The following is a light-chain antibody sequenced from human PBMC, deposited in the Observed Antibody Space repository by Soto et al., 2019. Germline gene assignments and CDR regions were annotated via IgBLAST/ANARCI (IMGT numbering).Light chain of an antibody. CDR2: DAS. CDR3: QQRSDWPVT. V-gene: IGKV3-11*01. J-gene: IGKJ1*01. CDR1: QSVRSY. Sequence: TQSPATQYKYPRERATLSCRASQSVRSYLAWYQQKPGQAPRLLIYDASSRATGIPARFSGSGSGTDFSLTISSLEPEDFAIYYCQQRSDWPVTFGQGTKV.